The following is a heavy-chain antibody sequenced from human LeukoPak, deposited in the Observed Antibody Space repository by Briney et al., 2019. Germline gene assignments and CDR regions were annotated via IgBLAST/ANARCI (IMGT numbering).Heavy chain of an antibody. CDR2: TRNKANSYTT. Sequence: GGSLRLSCAASGFSFSDQYMDWVRQAPGKGLEWVGLTRNKANSYTTEYVASAKGRFTISRDDSRNSLFLQMNSLKTEDTAVYYCVTYYFDSSGYYHDYWGQGTLVTVSS. CDR3: VTYYFDSSGYYHDY. D-gene: IGHD3-22*01. CDR1: GFSFSDQY. V-gene: IGHV3-72*01. J-gene: IGHJ4*02.